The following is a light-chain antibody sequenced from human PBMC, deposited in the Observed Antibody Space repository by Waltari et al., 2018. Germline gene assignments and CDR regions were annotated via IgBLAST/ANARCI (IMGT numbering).Light chain of an antibody. CDR2: DVS. J-gene: IGLJ3*02. V-gene: IGLV2-14*01. CDR3: NSYTGSSSWV. CDR1: SRDGGFYNY. Sequence: QSALTQPASVSGSPGQSITISCTGTSRDGGFYNYVSWYQQHPGRAPKLMIYDVSERPSGVSNRFSGSKSGNTASLTISGLQAEDEADYYCNSYTGSSSWVFGGGTKLTVL.